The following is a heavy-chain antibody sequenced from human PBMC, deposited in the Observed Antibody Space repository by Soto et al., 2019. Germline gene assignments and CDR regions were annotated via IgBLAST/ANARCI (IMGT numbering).Heavy chain of an antibody. D-gene: IGHD2-2*01. CDR1: GGSISSYY. Sequence: SETLSLTCTVSGGSISSYYWSWIRQPPGKGLEWIGYIYYSGSTNYNPSLKSRVTISVDTSKNQFSLKLSSVTAADTAVYYCARHLNIAMPGLYYYYGMDVWGQGTTVTVSS. CDR3: ARHLNIAMPGLYYYYGMDV. J-gene: IGHJ6*02. V-gene: IGHV4-59*08. CDR2: IYYSGST.